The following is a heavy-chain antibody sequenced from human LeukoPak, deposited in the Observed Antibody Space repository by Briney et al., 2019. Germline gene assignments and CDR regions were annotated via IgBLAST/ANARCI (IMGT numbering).Heavy chain of an antibody. Sequence: GESLKISFKGSGYSFTSYWIGWVRQMPGKGLEWMGIIYPGDSDTRYSPSFQGQVTISADKSISTAYLQWSSLKASDTAMYYCARLWQLARIVGAFDIWGQGTMVTVSS. D-gene: IGHD6-13*01. J-gene: IGHJ3*02. CDR3: ARLWQLARIVGAFDI. CDR2: IYPGDSDT. CDR1: GYSFTSYW. V-gene: IGHV5-51*01.